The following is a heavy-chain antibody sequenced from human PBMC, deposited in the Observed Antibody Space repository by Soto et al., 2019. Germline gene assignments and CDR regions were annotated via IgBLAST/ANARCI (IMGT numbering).Heavy chain of an antibody. Sequence: GASVKVSCEASGYGFISCCSRCARQAPGQGLEWTGWIRAYNGNTNYAQKLQGRVTMTTDTSTSTAYMELRSLRSDDTAVYYCARGSPPEDYWGQGTLVTVSS. D-gene: IGHD2-15*01. V-gene: IGHV1-18*01. CDR3: ARGSPPEDY. J-gene: IGHJ4*02. CDR2: IRAYNGNT. CDR1: GYGFISCC.